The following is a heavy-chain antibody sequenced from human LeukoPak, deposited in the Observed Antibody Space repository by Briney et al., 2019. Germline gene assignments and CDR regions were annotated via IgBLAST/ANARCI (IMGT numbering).Heavy chain of an antibody. CDR3: ARRRRFDFWSGYYIFDY. CDR1: GYSISSGYY. CDR2: IYHSGST. D-gene: IGHD3-3*01. J-gene: IGHJ4*02. V-gene: IGHV4-38-2*01. Sequence: ASETLSLTCAVSGYSISSGYYWGWIRQPPGKGLEWIGCIYHSGSTYYNPSLKTLLHISVDTSKNQFSLKLSSVTAADTAVYYCARRRRFDFWSGYYIFDYWGQGTLVTVSS.